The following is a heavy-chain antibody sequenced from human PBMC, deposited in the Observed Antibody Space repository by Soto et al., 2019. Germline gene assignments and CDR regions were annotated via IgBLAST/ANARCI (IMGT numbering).Heavy chain of an antibody. CDR1: GYTLTELS. Sequence: ASVKVSCKVSGYTLTELSMHWVRQAPGKGLEWMGGFDPEDGETIYAQKFQGRVTMTEGTSTDTAYMELSRLRSDDTAVYYCARDGITGTGNDAFDIWGQGTMVTVSS. J-gene: IGHJ3*02. V-gene: IGHV1-24*01. CDR3: ARDGITGTGNDAFDI. D-gene: IGHD1-20*01. CDR2: FDPEDGET.